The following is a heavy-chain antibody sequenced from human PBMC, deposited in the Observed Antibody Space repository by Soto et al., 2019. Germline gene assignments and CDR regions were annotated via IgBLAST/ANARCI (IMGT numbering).Heavy chain of an antibody. CDR1: GGSISGYY. V-gene: IGHV4-59*01. CDR3: ARTQGVSYSYGMDV. CDR2: IFYTGST. J-gene: IGHJ6*02. Sequence: SETLSLTCAVSGGSISGYYWSWIRPPPGKGLEWIGNIFYTGSTTYHPSLKSRVTISLDTSKTQFSLKLSAVTAADTAVYYCARTQGVSYSYGMDVWGQGTTVTVSS.